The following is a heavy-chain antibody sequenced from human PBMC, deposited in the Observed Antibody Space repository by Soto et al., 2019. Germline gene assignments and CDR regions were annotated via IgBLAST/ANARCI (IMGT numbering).Heavy chain of an antibody. CDR1: GYTFTSYS. J-gene: IGHJ6*02. Sequence: QVQLVQSGAEVKKPWASVKVSCKASGYTFTSYSISWVRQTPGQGRERMGWISAYNGNTNYAQKLQGRVTMTTDTSTSTAYMELRRLRSDDTAVYYCARDGALEENYYYYGMDVWGQGTTVTVSS. D-gene: IGHD1-1*01. CDR3: ARDGALEENYYYYGMDV. V-gene: IGHV1-18*01. CDR2: ISAYNGNT.